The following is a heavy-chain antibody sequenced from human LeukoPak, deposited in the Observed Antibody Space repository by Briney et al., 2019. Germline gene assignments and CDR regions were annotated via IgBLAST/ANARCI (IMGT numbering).Heavy chain of an antibody. Sequence: GGSLRLSCAASGFTFSSYWMSWVRQAPGKGLEWVANIKQDGSEKYYVDSVKGRFTISRDNAKNSLYLQMNSLRAEDRAVYYCARDPRPYYYDSSGYSDAFDIWGQGTMVTVSS. D-gene: IGHD3-22*01. J-gene: IGHJ3*02. CDR3: ARDPRPYYYDSSGYSDAFDI. V-gene: IGHV3-7*01. CDR1: GFTFSSYW. CDR2: IKQDGSEK.